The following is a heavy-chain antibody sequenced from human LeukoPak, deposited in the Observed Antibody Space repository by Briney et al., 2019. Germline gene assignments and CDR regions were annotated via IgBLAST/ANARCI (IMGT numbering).Heavy chain of an antibody. CDR2: IYYSGST. Sequence: SETLSLTCTVSGGSISSSSYYWGWIRQPPGKGLEWIGSIYYSGSTYYNPSLKSRVTISVDTSKNQFSLKLSSVTAADTAVYYCARNAGDYWGQGTLVTVSS. CDR1: GGSISSSSYY. CDR3: ARNAGDY. V-gene: IGHV4-39*07. J-gene: IGHJ4*02.